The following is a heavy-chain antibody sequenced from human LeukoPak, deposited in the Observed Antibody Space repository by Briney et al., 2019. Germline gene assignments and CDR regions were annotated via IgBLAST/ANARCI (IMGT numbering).Heavy chain of an antibody. D-gene: IGHD2-2*01. V-gene: IGHV4-59*12. J-gene: IGHJ3*01. CDR2: IYYSGST. CDR3: ARGLGTRVVVVPAAKVGAFDV. Sequence: SETLSLTCTVSGGSISSYYWSWIRQPPGKGLEWIGYIYYSGSTNYNPSLKSRVTISVNTSKNQFSLKLSSVTAADTAVYYCARGLGTRVVVVPAAKVGAFDVWGQGTMVTVSS. CDR1: GGSISSYY.